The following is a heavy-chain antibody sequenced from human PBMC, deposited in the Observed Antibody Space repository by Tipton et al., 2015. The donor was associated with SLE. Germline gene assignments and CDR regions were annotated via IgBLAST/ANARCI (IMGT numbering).Heavy chain of an antibody. Sequence: TLSLTCAVSGYSISSGYYWGWIRQPPGKGLEWIGSIYHSGSTYYNPSLKSRVTISVGTSKNQFSLKLSSVTAADTAVYYCARDRVVVMGFDPWGQGTLVTVSS. D-gene: IGHD3-22*01. J-gene: IGHJ5*02. CDR2: IYHSGST. CDR3: ARDRVVVMGFDP. CDR1: GYSISSGYY. V-gene: IGHV4-38-2*02.